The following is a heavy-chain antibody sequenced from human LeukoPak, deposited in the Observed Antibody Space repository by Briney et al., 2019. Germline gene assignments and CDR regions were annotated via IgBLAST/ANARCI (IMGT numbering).Heavy chain of an antibody. CDR2: INSDGRST. J-gene: IGHJ5*02. V-gene: IGHV3-74*01. CDR3: ARGTNSWNDEGWFDP. Sequence: GGSLRLSCAASGFTFSQYWMHWVRQVPGKGPVCVSGINSDGRSTYYAGFVKGRFTISRDNAKNTLYLQMSSLGAEDTAIYYCARGTNSWNDEGWFDPWGQGTLVTVSS. D-gene: IGHD1-1*01. CDR1: GFTFSQYW.